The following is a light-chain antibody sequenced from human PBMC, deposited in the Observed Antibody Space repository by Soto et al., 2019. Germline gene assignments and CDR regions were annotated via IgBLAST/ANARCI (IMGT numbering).Light chain of an antibody. CDR1: MRDVGAYNL. V-gene: IGLV2-18*01. CDR2: EAS. J-gene: IGLJ1*01. Sequence: QSALTQPASVSGSAGQSITISCSGTMRDVGAYNLVSWYQQHPGTAPKLIIYEASNRPSGVPGRFSGSKSGNTASLTISGLQAADEADYYCSLYTSENTYVFGTGTKVTVL. CDR3: SLYTSENTYV.